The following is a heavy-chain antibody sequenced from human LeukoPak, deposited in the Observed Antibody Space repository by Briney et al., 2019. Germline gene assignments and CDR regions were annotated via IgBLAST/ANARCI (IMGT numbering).Heavy chain of an antibody. V-gene: IGHV1-2*02. D-gene: IGHD6-19*01. Sequence: ASVKVSCKASGYTFTGYYMHWVRQAPGQGLEWMGWINPNSGGTNYAQKFQGRVTMTRDTSISTAYMELSRLRSDDTAVYYCARESLGSGQNNWFDPWGQGTLVTVSS. CDR3: ARESLGSGQNNWFDP. CDR1: GYTFTGYY. J-gene: IGHJ5*02. CDR2: INPNSGGT.